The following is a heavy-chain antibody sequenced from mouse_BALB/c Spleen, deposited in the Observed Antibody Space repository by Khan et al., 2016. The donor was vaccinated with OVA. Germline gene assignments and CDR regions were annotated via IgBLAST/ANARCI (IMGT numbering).Heavy chain of an antibody. Sequence: VKLEESGPGLVAPSQSLSITCTVSGFSLTSYGIHWVHQPPGKGLEWLGIIWAGGSTNYNSALMSRLSISKDNSRSQVFLKMNSLQTDDTAMYFCARNRESDYFDYWGQGTTLTVSS. J-gene: IGHJ2*01. CDR2: IWAGGST. CDR3: ARNRESDYFDY. V-gene: IGHV2-9*02. CDR1: GFSLTSYG.